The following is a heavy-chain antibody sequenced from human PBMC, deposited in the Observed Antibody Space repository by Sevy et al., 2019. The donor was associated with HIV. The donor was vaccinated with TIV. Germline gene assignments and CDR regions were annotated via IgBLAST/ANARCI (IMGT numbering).Heavy chain of an antibody. J-gene: IGHJ4*02. V-gene: IGHV1-69*13. CDR2: IIPIFGTA. D-gene: IGHD5-12*01. CDR3: ARDRGGYGFDY. CDR1: GGTFSSYA. Sequence: ASVKVSCKASGGTFSSYAISWVRQAPGQGLEWMGGIIPIFGTANYAQRFQGRVTITADESTSTAYMELSSLRSEDTAVYYCARDRGGYGFDYWGQGTLVTVSS.